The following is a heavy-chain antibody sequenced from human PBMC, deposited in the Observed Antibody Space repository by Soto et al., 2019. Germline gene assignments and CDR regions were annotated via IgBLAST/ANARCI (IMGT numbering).Heavy chain of an antibody. CDR2: ASYDGTYK. CDR3: ARGGDVLDY. D-gene: IGHD3-16*01. J-gene: IGHJ4*02. CDR1: GFVFGGFG. V-gene: IGHV3-30*03. Sequence: QVELVESGGGVVRPGKSLTVSCTGSGFVFGGFGMHWVRQTPGKGLEWSGMASYDGTYKYFADSVKGRFTISRDNGMNTVYLQMDNLRLEDTALYYCARGGDVLDYWGRGTLVTVSS.